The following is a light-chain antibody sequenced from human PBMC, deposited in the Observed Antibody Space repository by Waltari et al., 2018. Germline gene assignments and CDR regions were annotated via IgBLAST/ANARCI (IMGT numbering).Light chain of an antibody. J-gene: IGKJ1*01. Sequence: ETVVTQSPATLSVSPGETATLTCRASQIIASNLAWYQQKPGQPPRLLIHSASSRATGVPTRFSGSRSGTQFTFTINSLQSEDAAVYYCHQYNNWPPWTFGQGTKVEIK. CDR3: HQYNNWPPWT. V-gene: IGKV3-15*01. CDR2: SAS. CDR1: QIIASN.